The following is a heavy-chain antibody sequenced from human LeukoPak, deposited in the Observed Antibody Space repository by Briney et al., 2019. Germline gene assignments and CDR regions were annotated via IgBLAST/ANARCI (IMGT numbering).Heavy chain of an antibody. V-gene: IGHV4-59*08. Sequence: GSLRLSCAASGLTVITYDMSWIRQPPGKGLEWIGYIYYSGSTNYNPSLKSRVTISVDTSKNQFSPKLSSVTAADTAVYYCARSRGDFWSGYPYYFDYWGQGTLVTVSS. CDR1: GLTVITYD. J-gene: IGHJ4*02. CDR3: ARSRGDFWSGYPYYFDY. CDR2: IYYSGST. D-gene: IGHD3-3*01.